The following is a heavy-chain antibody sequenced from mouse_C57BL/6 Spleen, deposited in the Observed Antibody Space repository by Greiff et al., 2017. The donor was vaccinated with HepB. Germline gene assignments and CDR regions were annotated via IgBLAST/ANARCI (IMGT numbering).Heavy chain of an antibody. J-gene: IGHJ1*03. CDR3: ARGGYPYGNYGYFDV. CDR1: GYTFTSYW. V-gene: IGHV1-69*01. CDR2: IDPSDSYT. Sequence: QVQLQQPGAELVMPGASVKLSCKASGYTFTSYWMHWVKQRPGQGLEWIGEIDPSDSYTNYNQKFKGKSTLTVDKSSSTAYMQLSSLTSEDSAVYYCARGGYPYGNYGYFDVWGTGTTVTVSS. D-gene: IGHD2-1*01.